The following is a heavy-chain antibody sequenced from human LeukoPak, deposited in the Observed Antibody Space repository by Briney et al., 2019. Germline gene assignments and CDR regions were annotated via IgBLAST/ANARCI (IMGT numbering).Heavy chain of an antibody. D-gene: IGHD6-19*01. Sequence: SETLSLTCTVSGGSISSYYWSWIRQPPGKGLEWIGYIYYSGSTNYNPSLKSRVTISVDTSKNQFSLKLSSVTAADTAVYYCARLSEAIAVAGTDAFDIWGQGTMVTVSS. CDR3: ARLSEAIAVAGTDAFDI. J-gene: IGHJ3*02. V-gene: IGHV4-59*01. CDR2: IYYSGST. CDR1: GGSISSYY.